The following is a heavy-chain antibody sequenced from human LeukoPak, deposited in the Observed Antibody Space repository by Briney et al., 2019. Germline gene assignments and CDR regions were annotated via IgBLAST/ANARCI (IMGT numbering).Heavy chain of an antibody. D-gene: IGHD2-15*01. Sequence: ASVKVSCKASGGXFSSCAMSWVRQAPGQGLEWMGRIIPSLDVANYAQKFQGRVTITAYKSTSTVYMELSSLKSEDTAVYYCVYCSGGSCFASNWFDPWGQGTLVTVSS. CDR2: IIPSLDVA. V-gene: IGHV1-69*04. CDR3: VYCSGGSCFASNWFDP. CDR1: GGXFSSCA. J-gene: IGHJ5*02.